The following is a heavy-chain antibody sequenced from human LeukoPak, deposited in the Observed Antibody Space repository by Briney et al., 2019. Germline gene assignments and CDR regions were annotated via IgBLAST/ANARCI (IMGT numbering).Heavy chain of an antibody. Sequence: ASVKVSCKASGYTFTSYYMHWVRQAPGQGLECMGIINPSGGSTSYAQKFQGRVTMTRDTSSSTVYMELSSLRSEDTAVYYCARDSVRSSSWYYFDYWGQGTLVTVSS. J-gene: IGHJ4*02. D-gene: IGHD6-13*01. CDR2: INPSGGST. V-gene: IGHV1-46*01. CDR3: ARDSVRSSSWYYFDY. CDR1: GYTFTSYY.